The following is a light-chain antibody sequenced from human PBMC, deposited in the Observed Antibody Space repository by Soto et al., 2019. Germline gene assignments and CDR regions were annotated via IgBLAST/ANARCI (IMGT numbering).Light chain of an antibody. CDR3: QQYNNWPPCT. CDR1: QSVSSN. J-gene: IGKJ1*01. V-gene: IGKV3-15*01. Sequence: EIVMTQSPATLSVSPGGRATLSCRASQSVSSNLAWYQQKPGQAPRLLIYGASTRATGIPARFSGSGSGTEFTLTISSLQSEDFAVYYCQQYNNWPPCTFGQGTQVDIK. CDR2: GAS.